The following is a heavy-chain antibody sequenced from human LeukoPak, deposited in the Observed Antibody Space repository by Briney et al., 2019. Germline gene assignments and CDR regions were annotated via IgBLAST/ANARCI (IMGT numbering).Heavy chain of an antibody. CDR2: ISNDVRNK. V-gene: IGHV3-30*04. CDR1: GFIFASYP. Sequence: PGGSLRLSCAASGFIFASYPMHWVRQAPGKGLEWVTVISNDVRNKAYADSVKGRFTISRDNSKNTLYLQMDSLRVEDTAVYYCARGAPSYYYYGMDVWGQGTTVTVSS. D-gene: IGHD3-16*01. CDR3: ARGAPSYYYYGMDV. J-gene: IGHJ6*02.